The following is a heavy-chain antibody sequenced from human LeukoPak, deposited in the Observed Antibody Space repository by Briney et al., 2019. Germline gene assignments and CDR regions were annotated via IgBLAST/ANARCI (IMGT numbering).Heavy chain of an antibody. CDR1: GFTFSSYG. CDR2: IRYDGSNK. Sequence: GGSLRLSCAASGFTFSSYGMHWVRQAPGKGLEWVAFIRYDGSNKYYADSVKGRFTISRDNAKNSLYLQMNSLRAEDTAVYYCARPTGDCSNYYYYYYYMDVWGKGTTVTVSS. V-gene: IGHV3-30*02. CDR3: ARPTGDCSNYYYYYYYMDV. J-gene: IGHJ6*03. D-gene: IGHD4-11*01.